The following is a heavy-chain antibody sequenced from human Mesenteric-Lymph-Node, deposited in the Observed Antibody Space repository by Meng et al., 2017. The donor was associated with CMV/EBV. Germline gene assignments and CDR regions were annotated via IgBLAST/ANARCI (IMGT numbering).Heavy chain of an antibody. D-gene: IGHD4-11*01. CDR3: AKRYSNYGGLFDY. Sequence: GESLKISCAASGFTFSSYSMNWVRQAPGKGLEWVSAISGSGGSTYYADSVKGRFTISRDNSKNTLYLQMNSLRAEDTAVYYCAKRYSNYGGLFDYWGQGTLVTVSS. CDR1: GFTFSSYS. J-gene: IGHJ4*02. V-gene: IGHV3-23*01. CDR2: ISGSGGST.